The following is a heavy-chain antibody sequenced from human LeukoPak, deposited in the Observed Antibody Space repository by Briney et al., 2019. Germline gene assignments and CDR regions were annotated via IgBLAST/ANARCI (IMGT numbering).Heavy chain of an antibody. CDR2: IYSGGST. CDR1: EFSVGSNY. CDR3: ARMDGGYDFDY. Sequence: GGSLRLSCAASEFSVGSNYMTWVRQAPGKGLEWVSLIYSGGSTYYADSVKGRFTISRDNSKNTLYLQMDSLRAEDTAMYYCARMDGGYDFDYWGQGTLVTVSS. V-gene: IGHV3-66*01. J-gene: IGHJ4*02. D-gene: IGHD5-12*01.